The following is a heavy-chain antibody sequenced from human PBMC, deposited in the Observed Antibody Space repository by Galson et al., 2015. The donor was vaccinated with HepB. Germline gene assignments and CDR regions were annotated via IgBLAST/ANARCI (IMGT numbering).Heavy chain of an antibody. CDR3: ANLRWDDAFDI. D-gene: IGHD4-23*01. CDR1: GFTFSSYG. Sequence: SLRLSCAASGFTFSSYGMHWVRQAPGKGLEWVAVISYDGSNKYYADSVKGRFTISRDNSKNTLYLQMNSLRAEDTAVYYCANLRWDDAFDIWGQGTMVTVSS. CDR2: ISYDGSNK. J-gene: IGHJ3*02. V-gene: IGHV3-30*18.